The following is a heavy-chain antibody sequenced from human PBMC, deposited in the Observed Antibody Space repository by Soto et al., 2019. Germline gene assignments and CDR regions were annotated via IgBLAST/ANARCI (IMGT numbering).Heavy chain of an antibody. V-gene: IGHV3-33*01. CDR2: TWYDGSNK. Sequence: QVQLVESGGGVVQPGRSLRLSCAASGFTFSNFGMHWVRQTPGKGLEWVAVTWYDGSNKYYADSVKGRFTISRDNSRNTLYLQMDSLRADDTAVYYCASDRGSYYYGMDVWGQGTTVTVSS. CDR3: ASDRGSYYYGMDV. J-gene: IGHJ6*02. CDR1: GFTFSNFG.